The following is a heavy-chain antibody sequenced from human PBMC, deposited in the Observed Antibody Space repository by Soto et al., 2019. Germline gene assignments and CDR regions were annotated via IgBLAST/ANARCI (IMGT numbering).Heavy chain of an antibody. CDR2: IYWDDDK. CDR1: GFSLSTSGVG. Sequence: QITLKESGPTLVKPTQTLTLTCTFSGFSLSTSGVGVGWIRQPPGKALEWLALIYWDDDKRYSPSLKSRLTTTKDTSKRQVVLTMTKMDAVDTATYYSAHHSGYSSGWYGGGGYYYGMDVWGQGTTVTVSS. V-gene: IGHV2-5*02. J-gene: IGHJ6*02. CDR3: AHHSGYSSGWYGGGGYYYGMDV. D-gene: IGHD6-19*01.